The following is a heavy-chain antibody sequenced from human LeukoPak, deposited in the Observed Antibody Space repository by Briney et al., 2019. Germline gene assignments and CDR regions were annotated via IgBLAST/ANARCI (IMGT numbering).Heavy chain of an antibody. J-gene: IGHJ5*02. D-gene: IGHD2-2*01. CDR3: ARSGDIVVVPAAPNWFDP. V-gene: IGHV1-69*13. CDR2: IIPIFGTA. CDR1: GGTFSSYA. Sequence: SVKVSCKASGGTFSSYAISWVRQAPGQGLEWMGGIIPIFGTANYAQKFQGRVTITADESTSTAYMELSSLRSEDTAVYYCARSGDIVVVPAAPNWFDPWGRGTLVTVSS.